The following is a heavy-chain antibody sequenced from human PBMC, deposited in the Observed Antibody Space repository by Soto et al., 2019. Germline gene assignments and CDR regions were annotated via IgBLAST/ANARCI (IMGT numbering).Heavy chain of an antibody. D-gene: IGHD2-15*01. J-gene: IGHJ4*02. CDR1: GFPFGGYG. CDR2: LANDGSYQ. V-gene: IGHV3-30*03. Sequence: PGGSVRISCEASGFPFGGYGMHWVRQSPGEGLEWVAVLANDGSYQYYADSMKGRFTISRDNSKNTLYLQMDSLRPGDTAVYYCARSFGGSRYFPPAYRAQGTLVPVSS. CDR3: ARSFGGSRYFPPAY.